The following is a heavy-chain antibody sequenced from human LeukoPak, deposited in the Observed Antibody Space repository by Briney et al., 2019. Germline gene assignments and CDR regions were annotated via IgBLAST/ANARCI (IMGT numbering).Heavy chain of an antibody. CDR1: GFTFSSCW. D-gene: IGHD3-10*01. CDR2: IKSDGSST. J-gene: IGHJ4*02. V-gene: IGHV3-74*01. CDR3: AKDRAQAEGVFDY. Sequence: GGSLRLSCAVSGFTFSSCWMHWVRQAPGKGLVWVSRIKSDGSSTYYADSVKGRFTISRDNSKNTLYLQMNSLRAEDTAVYYCAKDRAQAEGVFDYWGQGTLVAVSS.